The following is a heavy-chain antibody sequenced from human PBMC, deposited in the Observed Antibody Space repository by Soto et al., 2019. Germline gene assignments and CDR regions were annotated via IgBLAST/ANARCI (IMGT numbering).Heavy chain of an antibody. Sequence: QVQLQESGPGLVKPSQTLSLSCTVSGGSISSAAYYWSWIRQHPGKGLEWIGYISHSGSTYYTPSPKGRVIISADTSKTQFSLNLTSVTAADTAVYYCAREYTYGSNFFDCWGQGALVTVSS. CDR2: ISHSGST. V-gene: IGHV4-31*03. J-gene: IGHJ4*02. CDR1: GGSISSAAYY. CDR3: AREYTYGSNFFDC. D-gene: IGHD5-18*01.